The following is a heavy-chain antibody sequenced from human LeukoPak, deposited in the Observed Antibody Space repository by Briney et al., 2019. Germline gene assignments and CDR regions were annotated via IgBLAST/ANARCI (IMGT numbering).Heavy chain of an antibody. D-gene: IGHD2/OR15-2a*01. CDR3: ARERTTIVSGTTIGAY. CDR1: GFTFSSYE. V-gene: IGHV3-48*03. Sequence: GGSLRLSCSASGFTFSSYEMNWVRQAPGKGLEWISYITGSGDTIHYADSVKGRFTISRDNAKNSLFLQMNSLTADDTAVYYCARERTTIVSGTTIGAYWGQGTLVTVSS. CDR2: ITGSGDTI. J-gene: IGHJ4*02.